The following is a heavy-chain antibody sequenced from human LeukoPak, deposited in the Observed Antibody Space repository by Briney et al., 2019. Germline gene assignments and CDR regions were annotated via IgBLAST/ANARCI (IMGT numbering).Heavy chain of an antibody. CDR3: ARHGSVRSPLGP. V-gene: IGHV4-4*09. Sequence: PSETLSLTCTVSGGSISSYYWSWIRQPPGKGLEWIGYIYATGSTNYNPPLKSRVTISVDTSKNQFSLNLRSVTAADTAVYCCARHGSVRSPLGPWGQGTLVTVSS. CDR2: IYATGST. J-gene: IGHJ5*02. CDR1: GGSISSYY. D-gene: IGHD3-10*01.